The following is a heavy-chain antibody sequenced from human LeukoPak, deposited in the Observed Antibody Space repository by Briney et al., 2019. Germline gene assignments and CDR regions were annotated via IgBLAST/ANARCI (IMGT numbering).Heavy chain of an antibody. V-gene: IGHV3-23*01. CDR1: GFTFSSYA. J-gene: IGHJ4*02. CDR3: ASSSVVREDY. Sequence: GGSLRLSCVASGFTFSSYALSWVRQAPGKGLEWVSGISGSGGRTYYADSVKGRFNISRDNSKNTLHLQMNSLRAEDTAVYYCASSSVVREDYWGQGTLVTVSS. CDR2: ISGSGGRT. D-gene: IGHD4-23*01.